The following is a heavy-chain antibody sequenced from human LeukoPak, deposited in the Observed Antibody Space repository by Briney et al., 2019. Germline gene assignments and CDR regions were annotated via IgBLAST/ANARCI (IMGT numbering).Heavy chain of an antibody. CDR2: ISSSSSYI. J-gene: IGHJ4*02. Sequence: PGGSLRLSCAASGFTFSSYSMNWVRQAPGKGLEWVSSISSSSSYIYYADSVKGRFTISRDNAKNSLYLQMNSLRAEDTAVYYCASPSLYSSGWYTFDYWGQGTLVTVSS. CDR1: GFTFSSYS. V-gene: IGHV3-21*01. CDR3: ASPSLYSSGWYTFDY. D-gene: IGHD6-19*01.